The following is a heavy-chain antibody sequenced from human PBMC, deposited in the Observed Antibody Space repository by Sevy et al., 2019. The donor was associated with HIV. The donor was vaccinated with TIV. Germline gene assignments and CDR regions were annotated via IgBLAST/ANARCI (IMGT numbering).Heavy chain of an antibody. V-gene: IGHV3-43*01. D-gene: IGHD2-2*02. J-gene: IGHJ6*02. CDR3: AKDRRYCSSTSCYTYYYYGMDV. CDR1: GFTLDDYT. Sequence: GGSLRLSCAASGFTLDDYTMHWVRQAPGKGLEWVSLISWDGGSTYYADSVKGRFTISRDNSKNSLYLQMNSLRTEDTALYYCAKDRRYCSSTSCYTYYYYGMDVWGQGTTVTVSS. CDR2: ISWDGGST.